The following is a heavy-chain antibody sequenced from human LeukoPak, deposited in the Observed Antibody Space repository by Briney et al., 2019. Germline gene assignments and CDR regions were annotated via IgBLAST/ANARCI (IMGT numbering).Heavy chain of an antibody. CDR2: INSDGSRT. Sequence: QPGGSLRLSCAASGFTFSSYWMHWVRQAPGKGLVWVSRINSDGSRTSYADSVRGRFTISRDNSRNTLYLQMNSLRAEDTAVYYCASYFHYGDYASLWYWGQGTLVTVSS. D-gene: IGHD4-17*01. CDR1: GFTFSSYW. V-gene: IGHV3-74*01. J-gene: IGHJ4*02. CDR3: ASYFHYGDYASLWY.